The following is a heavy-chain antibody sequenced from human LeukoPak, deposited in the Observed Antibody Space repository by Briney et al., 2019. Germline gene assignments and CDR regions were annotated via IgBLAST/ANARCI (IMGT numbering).Heavy chain of an antibody. Sequence: ASVKVSCKASGFTFTDYYIHWVRQAPGQGLEWMGWINPNSGGTNYAQKFQGRVTMTRDTSISTAYMELSRLRSDDTAVYYCASRQAYYDILTGHIPYLAGMDVWGQGTTVTVSS. V-gene: IGHV1-2*02. CDR1: GFTFTDYY. D-gene: IGHD3-9*01. CDR3: ASRQAYYDILTGHIPYLAGMDV. J-gene: IGHJ6*02. CDR2: INPNSGGT.